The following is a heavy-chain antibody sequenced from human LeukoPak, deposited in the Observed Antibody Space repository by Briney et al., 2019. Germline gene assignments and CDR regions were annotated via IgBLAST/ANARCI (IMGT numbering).Heavy chain of an antibody. CDR2: IIPIFGTA. V-gene: IGHV1-69*05. J-gene: IGHJ4*02. CDR1: GGTFSSYA. CDR3: ARLIAVAGTSASDY. D-gene: IGHD6-19*01. Sequence: SVKVSCKASGGTFSSYAISWVRQAPGQGLEWMGGIIPIFGTANYAQKFQGRVTMTTDTSTSTAYMELRSLRSDDTAVYYCARLIAVAGTSASDYWGQGTLVTVSS.